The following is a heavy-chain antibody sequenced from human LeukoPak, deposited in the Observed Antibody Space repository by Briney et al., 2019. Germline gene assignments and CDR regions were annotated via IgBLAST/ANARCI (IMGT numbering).Heavy chain of an antibody. Sequence: GGSLRLSCAASGFTFSSYTMNWVRQAPGKGLEWVSAINGRGDSTFYADSVKGQFTISRDNSKSTVYLQMNSLRADDTAVYYCAKERQTGDYFTSDFWGQGTLVTVSS. CDR3: AKERQTGDYFTSDF. CDR1: GFTFSSYT. J-gene: IGHJ4*02. D-gene: IGHD4-17*01. V-gene: IGHV3-23*01. CDR2: INGRGDST.